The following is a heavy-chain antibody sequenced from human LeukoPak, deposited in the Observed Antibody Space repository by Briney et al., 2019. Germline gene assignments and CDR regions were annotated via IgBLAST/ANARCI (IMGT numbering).Heavy chain of an antibody. CDR1: GFTFSSYE. CDR3: ARGPSGVVDY. V-gene: IGHV3-48*03. D-gene: IGHD3-16*01. J-gene: IGHJ4*02. CDR2: ISGSGNNI. Sequence: GGSLRLSCAASGFTFSSYEMNWVRQAPGKGLEWVSYISGSGNNIRYADSVKGRFTISRDNAENSLYLQMNSLRAEDTAVYYCARGPSGVVDYWGQGTLVTVSS.